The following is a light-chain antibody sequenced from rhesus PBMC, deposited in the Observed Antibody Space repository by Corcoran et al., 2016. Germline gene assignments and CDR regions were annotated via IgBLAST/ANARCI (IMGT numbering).Light chain of an antibody. CDR1: QGISNW. CDR2: KAS. V-gene: IGKV1-18*01. Sequence: DIQMTQSPSSLSASVGDKVIITCRASQGISNWLAWYQQKQGKAPNLLIYKASSLQSGVPSRFSGRGSGTDYTLTISSLQPEDFATYYCQQGSNTPRTFGPGTKVEIK. J-gene: IGKJ1*01. CDR3: QQGSNTPRT.